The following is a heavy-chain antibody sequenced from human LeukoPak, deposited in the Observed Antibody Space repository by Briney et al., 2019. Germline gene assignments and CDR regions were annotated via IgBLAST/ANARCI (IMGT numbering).Heavy chain of an antibody. Sequence: ASVKVSCKASGYTFSSYDVNWVRQAAGQGLEWIGWMRPNNGNTGFAQKFQDRVTMTRDTSTNTAYMELTSLTSEDTAVYYCARGPPESTSSDYWGRGTLVAISS. CDR2: MRPNNGNT. V-gene: IGHV1-8*01. CDR3: ARGPPESTSSDY. CDR1: GYTFSSYD. J-gene: IGHJ4*02. D-gene: IGHD2-2*01.